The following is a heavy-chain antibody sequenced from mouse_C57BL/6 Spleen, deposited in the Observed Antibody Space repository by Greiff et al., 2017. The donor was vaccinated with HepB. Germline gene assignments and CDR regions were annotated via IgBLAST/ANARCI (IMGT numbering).Heavy chain of an antibody. V-gene: IGHV1-81*01. CDR1: GYTFTSYG. CDR2: IYPRSGNT. J-gene: IGHJ1*03. Sequence: VQLQQSGAELARPGASVKLSCKASGYTFTSYGISWVKQRTGQGLEWIGEIYPRSGNTYYNEKFKGKATLTADKSSSTAYMELRSLTSEDSAVYFCAVYYGSSYRYFYVWGTGTTVTVSS. CDR3: AVYYGSSYRYFYV. D-gene: IGHD1-1*01.